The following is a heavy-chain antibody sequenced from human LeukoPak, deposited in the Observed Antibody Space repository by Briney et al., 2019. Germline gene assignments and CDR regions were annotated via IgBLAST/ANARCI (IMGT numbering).Heavy chain of an antibody. CDR1: GGSFSGYY. V-gene: IGHV3-15*01. Sequence: ETLSLTCTVYGGSFSGYYWSWVRQAPGKGLEWIGRTIGGNGPADYAAPVKGRFTISRDYSKDTMYLHMNSLKTEDTAVYYCTWMATVVTVDIWGQGTLVTVSS. CDR2: TIGGNGPA. CDR3: TWMATVVTVDI. D-gene: IGHD4-23*01. J-gene: IGHJ4*02.